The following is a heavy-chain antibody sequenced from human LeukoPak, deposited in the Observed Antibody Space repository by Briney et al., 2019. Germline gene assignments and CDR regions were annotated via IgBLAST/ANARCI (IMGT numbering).Heavy chain of an antibody. CDR1: GYSISSGYY. CDR3: ARAGRGAPFDY. Sequence: PSETLSLTCTVSGYSISSGYYWGWIRQPPGKGLEWIGSIYHSGSTYYNPSLKSRVTISLDTSKNQFSLKLSSVTAADTAVYYCARAGRGAPFDYWGQGTLVTVSS. D-gene: IGHD3-10*01. J-gene: IGHJ4*02. V-gene: IGHV4-38-2*02. CDR2: IYHSGST.